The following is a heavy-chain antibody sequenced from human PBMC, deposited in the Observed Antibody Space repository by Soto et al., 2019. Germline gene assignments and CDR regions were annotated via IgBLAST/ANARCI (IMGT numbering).Heavy chain of an antibody. Sequence: GASVKVSCKASGYTFTSYYIPWVRQGPGQGLEWMGIINPSGGSTSYAQKFQGRVTMTRDTSTSTVYMELSSLRSEDTAVYYCARARYCTNGVCYSTFDYWGQGTLVTVSS. D-gene: IGHD2-8*01. CDR3: ARARYCTNGVCYSTFDY. CDR2: INPSGGST. J-gene: IGHJ4*02. V-gene: IGHV1-46*03. CDR1: GYTFTSYY.